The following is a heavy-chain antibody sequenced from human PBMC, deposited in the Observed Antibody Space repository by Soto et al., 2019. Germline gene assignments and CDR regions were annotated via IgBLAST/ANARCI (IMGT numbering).Heavy chain of an antibody. D-gene: IGHD1-26*01. CDR2: IIPIFGTA. CDR3: ARDLVSYSGSCWDAFDI. Sequence: QVQLVQSGAEVKKPGSSVKVSCKASGGTFSSYAISWVRQAPGQGLEWMGGIIPIFGTANYAQKFQGRVTISADESTSTEYMELSSLRSEDMALYYCARDLVSYSGSCWDAFDIWGQGTMVTVSS. J-gene: IGHJ3*02. CDR1: GGTFSSYA. V-gene: IGHV1-69*12.